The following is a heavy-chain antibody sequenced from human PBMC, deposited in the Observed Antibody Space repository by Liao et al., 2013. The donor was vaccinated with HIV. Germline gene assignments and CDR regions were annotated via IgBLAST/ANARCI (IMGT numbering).Heavy chain of an antibody. D-gene: IGHD3-3*01. V-gene: IGHV4-4*07. Sequence: QVQLQESGPGLVKPSETLSLTCNFSGGSIGRFYWTWIRQPAGKGLEWIGRIYTSGSTNYNPSLKSRVTMSVDTSKNQFSLKLSSVTAADTAVYYCARAYYDFWSGGSFDYWGQGTLVTVSS. J-gene: IGHJ4*02. CDR3: ARAYYDFWSGGSFDY. CDR1: GGSIGRFY. CDR2: IYTSGST.